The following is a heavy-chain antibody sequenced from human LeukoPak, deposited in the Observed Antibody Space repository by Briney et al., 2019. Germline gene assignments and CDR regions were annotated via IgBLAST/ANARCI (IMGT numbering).Heavy chain of an antibody. J-gene: IGHJ3*02. CDR3: AYSYDTDAFDI. CDR1: GYTFTIYG. Sequence: SSVKVSCKASGYTFTIYGISWVRQAPGQGLEWMGWISAINGNTNYDQKLQGRVTMTTDTSTSTAYMELRSLRSDDTAVYYCAYSYDTDAFDIWGQGTMVTVSS. CDR2: ISAINGNT. V-gene: IGHV1-18*01. D-gene: IGHD3-22*01.